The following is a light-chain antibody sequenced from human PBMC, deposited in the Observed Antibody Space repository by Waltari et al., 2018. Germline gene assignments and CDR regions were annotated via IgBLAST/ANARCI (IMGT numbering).Light chain of an antibody. Sequence: QSALTQPASVSGSPGQSITISCTGTSGDVGRYNLVSWYQQHPGKAPKLMIYEVGKRPSGISNRFSGSKSGNTASLTISGLQAEDEADYYCCSYAGAGTGVFGGGTKVTV. J-gene: IGLJ3*02. CDR1: SGDVGRYNL. V-gene: IGLV2-23*02. CDR2: EVG. CDR3: CSYAGAGTGV.